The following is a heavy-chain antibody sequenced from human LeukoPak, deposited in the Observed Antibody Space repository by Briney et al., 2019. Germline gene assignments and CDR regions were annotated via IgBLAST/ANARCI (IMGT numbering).Heavy chain of an antibody. Sequence: GESLKISCKGSGYSFTSYWIGWVRQMPGKGLELMGIIYPGDSDTRYSPSFQGQVTISADKSISTAYLQWSSLKASDTAMYYCARRGVTMVRGVPHNWFDPWGQGTLVTVSS. J-gene: IGHJ5*02. CDR2: IYPGDSDT. CDR3: ARRGVTMVRGVPHNWFDP. D-gene: IGHD3-10*01. V-gene: IGHV5-51*01. CDR1: GYSFTSYW.